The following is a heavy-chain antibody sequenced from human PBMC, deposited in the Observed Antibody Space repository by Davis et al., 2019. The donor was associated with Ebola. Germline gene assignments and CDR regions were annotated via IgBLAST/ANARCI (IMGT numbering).Heavy chain of an antibody. CDR1: GFTFDDYS. D-gene: IGHD2-15*01. V-gene: IGHV3-9*01. CDR3: ARDPGYCSGGSCFLYYYYGMDV. CDR2: INWNSKNI. Sequence: PGGSLRLSCAVSGFTFDDYSMNWVRQAPGKGLEWVAGINWNSKNIVYADSVKGRFTISRDNSKNTLYLQMNSLRAEDTAVYYCARDPGYCSGGSCFLYYYYGMDVWGQGTTVTVSS. J-gene: IGHJ6*02.